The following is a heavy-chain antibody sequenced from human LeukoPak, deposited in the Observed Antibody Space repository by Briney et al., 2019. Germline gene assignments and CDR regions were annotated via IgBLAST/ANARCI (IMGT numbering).Heavy chain of an antibody. Sequence: ASVKVSCKASGGTFSSYAISWVRQAPGQGLEWMGRIIPIPGIANYAQKFQGRVTITADKSTSTAYMELSSLRSEDTAVYYCARAQNYYDSSGSSDAFDIWGQGTMVTVSS. CDR2: IIPIPGIA. D-gene: IGHD3-22*01. CDR1: GGTFSSYA. V-gene: IGHV1-69*04. CDR3: ARAQNYYDSSGSSDAFDI. J-gene: IGHJ3*02.